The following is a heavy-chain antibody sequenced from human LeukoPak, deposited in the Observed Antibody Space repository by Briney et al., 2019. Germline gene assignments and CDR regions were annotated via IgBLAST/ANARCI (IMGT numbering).Heavy chain of an antibody. D-gene: IGHD4-17*01. CDR1: GFTFSDYA. J-gene: IGHJ6*02. CDR3: ARANPDYGDRGHYYYGMDV. Sequence: GGSLRLSCAASGFTFSDYAMSWVRQAPGTGLEWVSTISGSGGTTHYADSVKGRFTISRDNSKNTLYLQMNSLRAEDTAVYYCARANPDYGDRGHYYYGMDVWGQGTTVTVSS. V-gene: IGHV3-23*01. CDR2: ISGSGGTT.